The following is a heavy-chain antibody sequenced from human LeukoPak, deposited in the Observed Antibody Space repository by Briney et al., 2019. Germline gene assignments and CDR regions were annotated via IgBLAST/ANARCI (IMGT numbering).Heavy chain of an antibody. CDR3: ARTLQIYDSSGYSSS. Sequence: GGSLRLSCAASGFTFSSYWMSWVRQAPGKGLEWVSSISSSSSYIYYADSVKGRFTISRDNAKNSLYLQMNSLRAEDTAVYYCARTLQIYDSSGYSSSGGQGTLVTVSS. CDR1: GFTFSSYW. V-gene: IGHV3-21*01. D-gene: IGHD3-22*01. CDR2: ISSSSSYI. J-gene: IGHJ4*02.